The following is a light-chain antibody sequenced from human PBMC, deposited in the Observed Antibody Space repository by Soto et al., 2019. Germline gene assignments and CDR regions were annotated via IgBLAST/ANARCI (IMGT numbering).Light chain of an antibody. V-gene: IGKV1-39*01. CDR1: HNIITY. J-gene: IGKJ4*01. Sequence: IQMTHSPSSLSASVGDKVTITCRASHNIITYLNWYQQKPGKAPKLLIYATSTLQSGVPSRFNGSGSRTDFTLTITSLQPEDFATYFCQQSYTTPLTFGGGTKVDIK. CDR3: QQSYTTPLT. CDR2: ATS.